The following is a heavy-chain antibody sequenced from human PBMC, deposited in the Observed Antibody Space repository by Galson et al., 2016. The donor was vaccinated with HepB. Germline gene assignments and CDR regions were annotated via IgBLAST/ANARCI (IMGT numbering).Heavy chain of an antibody. CDR3: AALRGILTGYYSGGMDV. CDR1: GYTFTSHG. D-gene: IGHD3-9*01. V-gene: IGHV1-18*01. J-gene: IGHJ6*02. Sequence: SVKVSCKASGYTFTSHGISWVRQAPGQGLEWMGWVSCYNGYTKFAQKFQGRVTMTGDTSTGTAYMELSSLRSEDTAEYYCAALRGILTGYYSGGMDVWGQGTSVTVSS. CDR2: VSCYNGYT.